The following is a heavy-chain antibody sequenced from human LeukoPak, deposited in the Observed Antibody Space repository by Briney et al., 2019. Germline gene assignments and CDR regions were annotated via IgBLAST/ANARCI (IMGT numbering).Heavy chain of an antibody. J-gene: IGHJ6*02. CDR1: GGSISSYY. CDR3: AREAAVAGTYGMDV. CDR2: IYYSGST. D-gene: IGHD6-19*01. Sequence: SETLSLTCTVSGGSISSYYWSWVRQPPGKGLEGSGYIYYSGSTNYNPSLTSRVTISVDTSKNQFSLKLSSVTAADTAVYYCAREAAVAGTYGMDVWGQGTTVTASS. V-gene: IGHV4-59*01.